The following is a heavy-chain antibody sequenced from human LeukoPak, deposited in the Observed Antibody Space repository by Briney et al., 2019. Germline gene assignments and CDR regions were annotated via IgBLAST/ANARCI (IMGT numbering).Heavy chain of an antibody. CDR2: IKRDGSEK. V-gene: IGHV3-7*03. J-gene: IGHJ4*02. D-gene: IGHD2-2*02. CDR3: ARVYTGNRWHFVY. Sequence: GGSLRLSCAASGFTFSTYWMSWVRQAPGKGLECVANIKRDGSEKYYVDSVKGRFTIFRDDAKSSLYLQMNSLRAEDTAVYFCARVYTGNRWHFVYWGQGTLVTVSS. CDR1: GFTFSTYW.